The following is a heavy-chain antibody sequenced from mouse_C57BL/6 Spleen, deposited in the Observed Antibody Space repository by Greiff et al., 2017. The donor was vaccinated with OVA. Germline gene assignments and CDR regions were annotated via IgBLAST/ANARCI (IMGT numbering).Heavy chain of an antibody. CDR3: ARSWDGYFDY. J-gene: IGHJ2*01. CDR1: GYTFTSYT. D-gene: IGHD4-1*01. CDR2: INTCSGYI. Sequence: VQLQQSGADLARPGASVKMSCKASGYTFTSYTMPWVKQRPGKGLEWIGYINTCSGYIKYNQKFMDKAKLTADKSSSTAYMQLSSLTAEDSAVYYCARSWDGYFDYWGQGTTLTVSS. V-gene: IGHV1-4*01.